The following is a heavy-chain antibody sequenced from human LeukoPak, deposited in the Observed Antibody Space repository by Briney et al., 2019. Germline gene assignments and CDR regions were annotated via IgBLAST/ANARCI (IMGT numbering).Heavy chain of an antibody. CDR3: ARDGRYYDILTGYSETHAFDI. CDR1: GFTFSSYA. Sequence: GGSLRLSCAASGFTFSSYAMSWVRQAPGKGLEWVSAISGSGGSTYYADSVKGRFTISRDNSKNTLYLQMNSLRAEDTAVYYCARDGRYYDILTGYSETHAFDIWGQGTMVTVSS. CDR2: ISGSGGST. D-gene: IGHD3-9*01. J-gene: IGHJ3*02. V-gene: IGHV3-23*01.